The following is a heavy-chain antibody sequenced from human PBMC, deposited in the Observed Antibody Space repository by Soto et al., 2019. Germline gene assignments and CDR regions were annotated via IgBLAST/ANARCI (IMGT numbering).Heavy chain of an antibody. V-gene: IGHV3-11*06. CDR3: ARKMYGLDAFDI. CDR2: ISSSNTYT. J-gene: IGHJ3*02. CDR1: GFAFSDYY. Sequence: GGSLRLSCAASGFAFSDYYMSWFRQAPGKGLECISYISSSNTYTNYADSVKGRFTISRDNTKNSLSLQMNTLRVEDTAVYYCARKMYGLDAFDIWGQGTMVTVSS. D-gene: IGHD2-8*01.